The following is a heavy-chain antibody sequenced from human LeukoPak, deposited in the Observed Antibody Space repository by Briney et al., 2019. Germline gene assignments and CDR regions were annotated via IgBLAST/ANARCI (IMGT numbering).Heavy chain of an antibody. J-gene: IGHJ4*02. D-gene: IGHD6-19*01. CDR2: IKQDGSEK. V-gene: IGHV3-7*03. CDR1: GFTFSSYW. CDR3: ARELKGIAVALDY. Sequence: GGSLRLSCAASGFTFSSYWMSWVRQAPGKGLEWVANIKQDGSEKYYVDSVKGRFTISRDNAKNSLYLQMNSLRAEDTAVYYCARELKGIAVALDYWGRGTLVTVSS.